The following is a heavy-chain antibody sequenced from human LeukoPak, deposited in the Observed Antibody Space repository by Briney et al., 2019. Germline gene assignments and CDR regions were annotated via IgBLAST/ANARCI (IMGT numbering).Heavy chain of an antibody. CDR2: MRRDGNEI. D-gene: IGHD3-22*01. V-gene: IGHV3-7*03. J-gene: IGHJ4*02. Sequence: GGSLRLSCAASGFSFSSYWMSWVRQAPGKGLEWVANMRRDGNEIYYLDSVRGRFTISRDNAKNSLYLQMNSLRAEDTAVYYCAKGEDYYYDSSGSPPGDWGQGTLVTVSS. CDR1: GFSFSSYW. CDR3: AKGEDYYYDSSGSPPGD.